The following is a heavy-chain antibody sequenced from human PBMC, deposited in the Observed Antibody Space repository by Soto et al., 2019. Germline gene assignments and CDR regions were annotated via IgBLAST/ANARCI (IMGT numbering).Heavy chain of an antibody. CDR1: GGTFSSYA. V-gene: IGHV1-69*01. CDR2: IIPISGTA. J-gene: IGHJ6*02. Sequence: QVQLVQSGAEVKKPGSSVKVSCKASGGTFSSYAISWVRQAPGQGLEWMGGIIPISGTANYAQKFEGRVTITADESTSTAYMERSSLRSEDTAVYYCAKSQGSSPSLEIYDYYYYGMDVWGHGTTVTVSS. D-gene: IGHD2-2*01. CDR3: AKSQGSSPSLEIYDYYYYGMDV.